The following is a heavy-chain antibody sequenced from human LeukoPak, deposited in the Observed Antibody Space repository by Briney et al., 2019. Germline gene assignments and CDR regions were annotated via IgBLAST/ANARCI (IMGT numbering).Heavy chain of an antibody. J-gene: IGHJ4*02. CDR3: AKAYNYDISGSSFDC. V-gene: IGHV3-9*01. CDR2: ISWNSGSI. CDR1: GFTFDDYA. Sequence: GGSLRLSCAASGFTFDDYAMHWVRQAPGKGLEWVSGISWNSGSIRYADSVKGRFTISRDNAKNSLYLQMNSLRAEDTALYYCAKAYNYDISGSSFDCWGQGTLVTVSS. D-gene: IGHD3-22*01.